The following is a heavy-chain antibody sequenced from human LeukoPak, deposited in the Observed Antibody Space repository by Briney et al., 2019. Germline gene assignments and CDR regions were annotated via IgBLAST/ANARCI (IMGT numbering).Heavy chain of an antibody. Sequence: GASVKVSCKASGYTFTSYAMHWVRQAPGQRLEWMGWINAGNGNTKYSQKFQGRVTITRDTSASTAYMELSSLRSEDAAVYYCARAPMITFGGVIVLNLNWFDPWGQGTLVTVSS. J-gene: IGHJ5*02. CDR2: INAGNGNT. CDR1: GYTFTSYA. V-gene: IGHV1-3*01. D-gene: IGHD3-16*02. CDR3: ARAPMITFGGVIVLNLNWFDP.